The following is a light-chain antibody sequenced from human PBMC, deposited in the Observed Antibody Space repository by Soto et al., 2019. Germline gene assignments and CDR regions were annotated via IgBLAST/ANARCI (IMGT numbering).Light chain of an antibody. CDR1: QSVSSK. V-gene: IGKV3-15*01. J-gene: IGKJ2*01. Sequence: EIVMTQSTVTLSVSPGERATLSCRASQSVSSKLAWYQQKPGQAPRLLIYGASTRATGIPARFSGSGSGTEFTLSITSLQSEDFAVYYCQQYNNWPQTFSQGTKLEIK. CDR2: GAS. CDR3: QQYNNWPQT.